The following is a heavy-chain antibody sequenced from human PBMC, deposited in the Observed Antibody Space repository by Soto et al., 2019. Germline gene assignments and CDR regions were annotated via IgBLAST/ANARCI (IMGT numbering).Heavy chain of an antibody. CDR2: IRSFDYRT. D-gene: IGHD6-19*01. CDR3: AKDVESGWYEAFDY. CDR1: GFAFSQYG. V-gene: IGHV3-23*01. Sequence: GGSLRLSCTASGFAFSQYGMSWVRQAPGEGLEWVSSIRSFDYRTNYADSVKGRFTISRDNSKSTLSLQMNSLRAEDTAVYYCAKDVESGWYEAFDYWGPGTLVTVSS. J-gene: IGHJ4*02.